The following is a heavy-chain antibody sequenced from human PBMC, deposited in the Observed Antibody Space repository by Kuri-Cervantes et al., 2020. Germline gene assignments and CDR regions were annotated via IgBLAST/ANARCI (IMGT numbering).Heavy chain of an antibody. Sequence: ASVKVSCKASGYTFTSYGISWVRQAPGQGLEWMGWINPNSGGTNYAQKFQGRVTMTRDTSISTAYMELSRLRSDDTAVYYCARDWASSGSYYYYYYGMDVWGQGTTVTVSS. V-gene: IGHV1-2*02. CDR1: GYTFTSYG. CDR3: ARDWASSGSYYYYYYGMDV. CDR2: INPNSGGT. D-gene: IGHD1-26*01. J-gene: IGHJ6*02.